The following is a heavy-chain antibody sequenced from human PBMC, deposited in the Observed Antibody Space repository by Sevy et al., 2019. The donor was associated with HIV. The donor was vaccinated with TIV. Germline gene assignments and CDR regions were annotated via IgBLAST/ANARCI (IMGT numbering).Heavy chain of an antibody. D-gene: IGHD2-15*01. V-gene: IGHV4-59*08. CDR3: ARHLEARSARPMFDY. CDR2: IYSRGNT. Sequence: SETLSLTCTVSGGSINNYYWSWIRQPPGKGLEWVGYIYSRGNTKYNSSLESRVTISVDSAKNRLSLNLRSVTAADTAVYYCARHLEARSARPMFDYWGQGTLVTVSS. J-gene: IGHJ4*02. CDR1: GGSINNYY.